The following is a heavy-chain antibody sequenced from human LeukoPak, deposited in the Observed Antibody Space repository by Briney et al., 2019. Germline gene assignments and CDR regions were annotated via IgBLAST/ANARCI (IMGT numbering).Heavy chain of an antibody. CDR2: ISSSGNTI. Sequence: SGGSLRLSCEGSGFTFRRYSMHWVRQAPGKGLEWISYISSSGNTIYYADSVKGRYTISRDNGENTLYLQMNSLRAEDTAVYYCAKDIVVVPTAIGYYYYYGMDVWGQGTTVTVSS. CDR1: GFTFRRYS. V-gene: IGHV3-48*01. J-gene: IGHJ6*02. CDR3: AKDIVVVPTAIGYYYYYGMDV. D-gene: IGHD2-2*01.